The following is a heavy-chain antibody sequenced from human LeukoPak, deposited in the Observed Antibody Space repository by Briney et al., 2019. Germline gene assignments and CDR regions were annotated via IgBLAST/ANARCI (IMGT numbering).Heavy chain of an antibody. D-gene: IGHD5-12*01. V-gene: IGHV1-69*05. Sequence: SVKVSCKASGGTFSSYAISWVRQAPGQGLEWMGGIIPIFGTANYAQKFQGRVTITTDESTSTAYMELSSLRSEDTAVYYCARGQSGYDFPHYYYYYMDVWGKGTTVTVSS. CDR3: ARGQSGYDFPHYYYYYMDV. J-gene: IGHJ6*03. CDR2: IIPIFGTA. CDR1: GGTFSSYA.